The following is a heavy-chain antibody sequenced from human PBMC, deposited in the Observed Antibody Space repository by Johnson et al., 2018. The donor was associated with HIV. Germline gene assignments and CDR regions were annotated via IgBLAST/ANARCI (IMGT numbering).Heavy chain of an antibody. CDR2: IRYDGSNK. J-gene: IGHJ3*02. CDR1: GFTFSSYG. CDR3: AREATYYDYVWGSYAFDI. D-gene: IGHD3-16*01. Sequence: QVQLVESGGGVVQPGGSLRLSCAASGFTFSSYGMHWVRQAPGKGLEWVAFIRYDGSNKYYADSVKGRFTISRDNSKNTLYLQMNSLRAEDTAVYYCAREATYYDYVWGSYAFDIWGQGTMVTVSS. V-gene: IGHV3-30*02.